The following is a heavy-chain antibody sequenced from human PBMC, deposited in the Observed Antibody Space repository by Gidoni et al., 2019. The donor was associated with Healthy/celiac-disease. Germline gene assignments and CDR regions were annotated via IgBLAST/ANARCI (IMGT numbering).Heavy chain of an antibody. CDR3: ARGQQLAPFDY. V-gene: IGHV4-59*01. CDR1: GVYISSSY. Sequence: QVQLQETGPGLGKPSETLSLTCTVSGVYISSSYWSWIRQPPGKGLEWIGYIYYSGSTQYNPSLKSRVTISVDTSKNQFSLKLSSVTAADTAVYYCARGQQLAPFDYWGQGTLVTVSS. J-gene: IGHJ4*02. D-gene: IGHD6-13*01. CDR2: IYYSGST.